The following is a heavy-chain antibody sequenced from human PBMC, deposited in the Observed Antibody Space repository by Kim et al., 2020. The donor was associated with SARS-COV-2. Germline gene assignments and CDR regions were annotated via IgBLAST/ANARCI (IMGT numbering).Heavy chain of an antibody. D-gene: IGHD3-22*01. Sequence: GGSLRLSCTASGFTFGDYAMSWFRQAPGKGLEWVGFIRSKAYGGTTEYAASVKGRFTISRDDSKSIAYLQMNSLKTEDTAVYYCTRDQRDSSGYYYWNYVDYWGQGTLVTVSS. CDR3: TRDQRDSSGYYYWNYVDY. CDR1: GFTFGDYA. CDR2: IRSKAYGGTT. V-gene: IGHV3-49*03. J-gene: IGHJ4*02.